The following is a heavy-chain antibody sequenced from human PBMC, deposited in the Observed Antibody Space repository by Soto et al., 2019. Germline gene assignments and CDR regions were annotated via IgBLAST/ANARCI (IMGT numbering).Heavy chain of an antibody. CDR2: INHSGST. CDR3: ARVNYYDSSGLFYYYYGMDV. V-gene: IGHV4-34*01. D-gene: IGHD3-22*01. Sequence: NPSETLSLTCAVYGGSFSGYYWSWIRQPPGKGLEWIGEINHSGSTNYNPSLKSRVTISVDTSKNQFSLKLSSVTAADTAVYYCARVNYYDSSGLFYYYYGMDVWGQGTMVTVSS. J-gene: IGHJ6*02. CDR1: GGSFSGYY.